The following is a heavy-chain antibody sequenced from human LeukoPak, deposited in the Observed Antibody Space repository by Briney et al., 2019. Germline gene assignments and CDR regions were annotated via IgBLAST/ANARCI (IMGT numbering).Heavy chain of an antibody. J-gene: IGHJ4*02. CDR2: IYWDDDK. CDR3: ALQWLVTRAFDY. CDR1: GFSLSTSGVG. D-gene: IGHD6-19*01. V-gene: IGHV2-5*02. Sequence: SGPTLVKPTQTLTLTCTFSGFSLSTSGVGVGWIRQPPGKALEWLALIYWDDDKRYSPSLKSRLTITKDTSKNQVVLTTTNMDPVDTATYYCALQWLVTRAFDYWGQGTLVTVSS.